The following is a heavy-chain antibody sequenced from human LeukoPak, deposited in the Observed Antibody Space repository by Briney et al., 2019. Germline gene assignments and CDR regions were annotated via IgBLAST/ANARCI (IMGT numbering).Heavy chain of an antibody. Sequence: GRSLRLSCAASGFTFSSYAMSWVRQAPGKGLEWVSAISGSGGSTYHADSVKGRFTISRDNSKNTLYLQMNSLRAEDTAVYYCAKDQYDSGLFDYWGQGTLVTVSS. D-gene: IGHD3-22*01. CDR2: ISGSGGST. J-gene: IGHJ4*02. V-gene: IGHV3-23*01. CDR3: AKDQYDSGLFDY. CDR1: GFTFSSYA.